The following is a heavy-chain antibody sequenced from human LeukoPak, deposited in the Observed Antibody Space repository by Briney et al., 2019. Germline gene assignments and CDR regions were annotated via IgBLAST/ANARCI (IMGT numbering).Heavy chain of an antibody. J-gene: IGHJ6*04. CDR3: ARFLENYDYVWGSYRPYGMDV. V-gene: IGHV4-4*07. Sequence: SETLSLTCTVSGGSISSYYWSWIRQPAGKGLEWIGRTYTSGSTNYNPSLKSRVTISVDTSKNQFSLKLSSVTAADTAVYYCARFLENYDYVWGSYRPYGMDVWGKGTTVTISS. CDR2: TYTSGST. CDR1: GGSISSYY. D-gene: IGHD3-16*02.